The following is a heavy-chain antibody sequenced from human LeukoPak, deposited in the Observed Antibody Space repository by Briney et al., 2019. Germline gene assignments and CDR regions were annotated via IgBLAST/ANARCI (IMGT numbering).Heavy chain of an antibody. CDR3: ARDCGGHCYESWDAFDI. CDR2: INTDGSST. Sequence: GGSLRLSCAASGFTFDDYAMHWVRQAPGKGLVWGSLINTDGSSTSYADSVKGRFTISRDNAKNTLYLQMNSLRAEDTAVYYCARDCGGHCYESWDAFDIWGQGTMVTVSS. CDR1: GFTFDDYA. J-gene: IGHJ3*02. V-gene: IGHV3-74*01. D-gene: IGHD2-21*01.